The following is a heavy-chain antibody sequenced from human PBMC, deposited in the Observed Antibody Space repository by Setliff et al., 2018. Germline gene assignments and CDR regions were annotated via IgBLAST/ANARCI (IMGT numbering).Heavy chain of an antibody. D-gene: IGHD3-16*01. CDR3: AREGGTDRYLDY. Sequence: SETLSLTCTVSGGSVSSGSYYWSWIRQPPGKGLEWIGYIYYSGSTNYSPSLKSRVSMSVDTSRNHFSLNLTSVTAADTAVYYCAREGGTDRYLDYWGQGTPVTVSS. CDR2: IYYSGST. CDR1: GGSVSSGSYY. J-gene: IGHJ4*02. V-gene: IGHV4-61*03.